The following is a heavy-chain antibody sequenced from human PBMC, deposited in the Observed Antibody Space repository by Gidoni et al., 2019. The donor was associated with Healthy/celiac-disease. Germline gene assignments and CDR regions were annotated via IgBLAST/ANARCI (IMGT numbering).Heavy chain of an antibody. J-gene: IGHJ6*02. CDR1: GFTVSSNY. CDR2: IYSGGST. D-gene: IGHD3-3*01. Sequence: EVHLVESGGGLIQPGGSLRLSCAASGFTVSSNYMSWVRQAPGKGLEWVSVIYSGGSTYYADSVKGRFTISRDNSKNTLYLQMNSLRAEDTAVYYCARVRDFWSGYESYYYYGMDVWGQGTTVTVSS. V-gene: IGHV3-53*01. CDR3: ARVRDFWSGYESYYYYGMDV.